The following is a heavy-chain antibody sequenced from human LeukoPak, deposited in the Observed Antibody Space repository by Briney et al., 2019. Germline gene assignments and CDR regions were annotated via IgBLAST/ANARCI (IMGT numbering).Heavy chain of an antibody. Sequence: ASVKVSCKASGYTFTSYYMHCVRQAPGQGLEWMGIINPSGGSTSYAQKFQGRVTMTRDTSTSTVYMELSSLRSEDTAVYYCARGSGWYSGSYVMDYWGQGTLVTVSS. CDR3: ARGSGWYSGSYVMDY. D-gene: IGHD1-26*01. J-gene: IGHJ4*02. CDR2: INPSGGST. CDR1: GYTFTSYY. V-gene: IGHV1-46*01.